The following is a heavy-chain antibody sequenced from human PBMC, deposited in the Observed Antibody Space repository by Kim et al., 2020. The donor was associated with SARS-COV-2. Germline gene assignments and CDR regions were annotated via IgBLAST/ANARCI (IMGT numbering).Heavy chain of an antibody. Sequence: GGSLRLSCATSGFTLRVHGIHWVRQAPGRGLEWVAVSPYEGRNEKYADSVKGRFTISRDTSKNRLYLQMSSLRVEDTAVYYCARDGGSGWSPSSYFDNWCQGTLVTVSS. CDR2: SPYEGRNE. CDR1: GFTLRVHG. J-gene: IGHJ4*02. CDR3: ARDGGSGWSPSSYFDN. V-gene: IGHV3-33*05. D-gene: IGHD6-19*01.